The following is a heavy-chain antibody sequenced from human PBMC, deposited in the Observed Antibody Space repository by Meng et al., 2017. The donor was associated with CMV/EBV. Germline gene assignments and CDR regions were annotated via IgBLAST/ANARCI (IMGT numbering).Heavy chain of an antibody. J-gene: IGHJ6*02. V-gene: IGHV1-2*02. CDR1: GYTFTDYK. Sequence: ASVKVSCKASGYTFTDYKMHWVRQAPGQGLEWMGWISPNNGGTKYAQKFQGRVTMTTDTSTSTAYMELRSLRSDDTAVYYCAREGQLEWFRISSYGMDVWGQGTTVTVSS. D-gene: IGHD3-3*01. CDR2: ISPNNGGT. CDR3: AREGQLEWFRISSYGMDV.